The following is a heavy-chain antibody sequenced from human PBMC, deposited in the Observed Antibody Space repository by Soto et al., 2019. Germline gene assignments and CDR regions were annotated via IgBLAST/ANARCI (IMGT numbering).Heavy chain of an antibody. CDR3: ATQHRYSSGWHSYYFDY. J-gene: IGHJ4*02. Sequence: ASVKVSCKVSGYTLTELSMHWVRQAPGKGLEWMGGFDPEDGETIYAQKFQGRVTMTEDTSTDTAYMELSSLRSEDTAVYYCATQHRYSSGWHSYYFDYWGQGILVTVSS. CDR1: GYTLTELS. CDR2: FDPEDGET. V-gene: IGHV1-24*01. D-gene: IGHD6-19*01.